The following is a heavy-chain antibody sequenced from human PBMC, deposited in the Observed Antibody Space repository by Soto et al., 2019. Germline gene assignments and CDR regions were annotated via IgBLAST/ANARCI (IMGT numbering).Heavy chain of an antibody. CDR2: ISTYNRNT. CDR1: GYPFTSYS. V-gene: IGHV1-18*01. Sequence: QVQLMQSGAEVKKPGASVKVSCKASGYPFTSYSISWVRQAPGQGLEWMGWISTYNRNTNYAQKLQGRLTMTTDTSTRTAYMEVRSLSSDDTAVYYCARGVDYFYQYMDVWGKGTTVTVSS. J-gene: IGHJ6*03. CDR3: ARGVDYFYQYMDV.